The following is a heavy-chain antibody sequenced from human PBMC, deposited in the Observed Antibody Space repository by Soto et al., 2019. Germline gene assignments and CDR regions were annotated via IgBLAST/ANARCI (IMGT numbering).Heavy chain of an antibody. CDR2: IKGDGSIT. CDR1: GFTFSNYW. D-gene: IGHD3-10*01. Sequence: DEQVVESGGGLVQPGGSLRLSCTASGFTFSNYWIHWVRQASGKGLVWVSRIKGDGSITNYADSVRGRFSISRDNAKNTVYLQMDSLRAEDTAVYYCARGASGRYYRDVWGKGTTVIVS. CDR3: ARGASGRYYRDV. J-gene: IGHJ6*03. V-gene: IGHV3-74*01.